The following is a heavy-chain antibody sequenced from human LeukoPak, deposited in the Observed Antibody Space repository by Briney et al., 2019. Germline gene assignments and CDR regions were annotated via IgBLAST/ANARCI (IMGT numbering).Heavy chain of an antibody. V-gene: IGHV4-30-2*01. CDR1: GGSISSDSYS. Sequence: SETLSLTCAVSGGSISSDSYSWSWIRQPPGKGLKWIGYIYPRGSTYYNPSLKSRVILSLDKSANQFSLNLSSVTAADTAVYYCTRFSPRAMGNYLDFWGQGTLVTVSS. J-gene: IGHJ4*02. D-gene: IGHD7-27*01. CDR2: IYPRGST. CDR3: TRFSPRAMGNYLDF.